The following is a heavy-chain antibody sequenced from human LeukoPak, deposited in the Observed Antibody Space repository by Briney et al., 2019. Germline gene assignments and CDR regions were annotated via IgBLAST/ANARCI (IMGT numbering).Heavy chain of an antibody. CDR2: INTYNGDT. J-gene: IGHJ5*02. D-gene: IGHD3-9*01. V-gene: IGHV1-18*01. CDR1: GFPFTTYG. Sequence: ASVKVSCKASGFPFTTYGINWVRRAPGQGLEWMGWINTYNGDTNYAQKFQGRVTMTTDTSTSTAYIELRSLTSDDTAAYYCAREWWGYDVLTGDNWFDPWGQGTLVTVSP. CDR3: AREWWGYDVLTGDNWFDP.